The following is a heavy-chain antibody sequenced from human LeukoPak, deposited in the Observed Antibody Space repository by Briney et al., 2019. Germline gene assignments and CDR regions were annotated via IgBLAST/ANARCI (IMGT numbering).Heavy chain of an antibody. J-gene: IGHJ4*02. CDR3: AKLGGYYDNSASRYFDY. V-gene: IGHV3-23*01. CDR1: GVALSNYA. Sequence: GGSLRLSCVASGVALSNYAMSWARQAPGKGLEWVSGISSSGSGGNTYYADSVKGRFTISRDNSKNTVYLQMNSLRADDTAVYYCAKLGGYYDNSASRYFDYWGQGTLVTVSS. CDR2: ISSSGSGGNT. D-gene: IGHD3-22*01.